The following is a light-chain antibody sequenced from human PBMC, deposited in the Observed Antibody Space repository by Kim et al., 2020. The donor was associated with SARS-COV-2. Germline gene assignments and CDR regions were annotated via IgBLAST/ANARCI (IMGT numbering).Light chain of an antibody. V-gene: IGKV1-5*01. Sequence: DIQMTQSHSTLSASVGDRVTITCRASQSISSWLAWYQQKPGKAPKLLIYDASSLESGVPSRFSGSGSGTEFTLTISSLQPDDFATYYCQQYNSYSYTFGQGTKLDI. CDR3: QQYNSYSYT. J-gene: IGKJ2*01. CDR1: QSISSW. CDR2: DAS.